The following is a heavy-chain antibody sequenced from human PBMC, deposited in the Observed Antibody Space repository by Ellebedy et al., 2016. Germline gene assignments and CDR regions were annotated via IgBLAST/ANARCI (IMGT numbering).Heavy chain of an antibody. Sequence: ASVKVSCKASGYTFTTYGIHWVRQAPGQRLEWMGWISAANGDTRYPQHFQGRVTLTRDTSASTAYMELSSLRSEDKAVYYCASQHLSVLGIFDYWGLGALVTVSS. CDR2: ISAANGDT. V-gene: IGHV1-3*01. D-gene: IGHD2/OR15-2a*01. J-gene: IGHJ4*02. CDR3: ASQHLSVLGIFDY. CDR1: GYTFTTYG.